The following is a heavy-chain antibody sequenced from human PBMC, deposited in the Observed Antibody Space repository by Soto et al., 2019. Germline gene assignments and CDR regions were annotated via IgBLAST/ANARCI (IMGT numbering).Heavy chain of an antibody. CDR1: GFTFSSYW. D-gene: IGHD6-6*01. J-gene: IGHJ6*03. CDR2: IKQDGSEK. V-gene: IGHV3-7*04. CDR3: SGDGSSSSSYYYYYYMDV. Sequence: EVQLVESGGGLVQPGGSLRLSCAASGFTFSSYWMSWVRQAPGKGLEWVANIKQDGSEKYYVDSVKGRFTISRDNAKNYPFLQKKSRLSEDAAVEYYSGDGSSSSSYYYYYYMDVWGKGTTVTVSS.